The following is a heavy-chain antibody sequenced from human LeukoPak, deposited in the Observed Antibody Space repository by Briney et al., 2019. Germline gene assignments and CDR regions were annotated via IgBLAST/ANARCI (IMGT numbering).Heavy chain of an antibody. CDR2: INTDGSDA. D-gene: IGHD4-23*01. CDR1: GFTFSDTW. Sequence: GGSLRLSCAASGFTFSDTWMHWVRQAPGKGLMWVARINTDGSDAVYAGSAKGRFTISRDNTQNTLHLQMHSLRAEDTAMYYCARVYGGPFDLWGQGNLVTVSS. V-gene: IGHV3-74*01. J-gene: IGHJ4*02. CDR3: ARVYGGPFDL.